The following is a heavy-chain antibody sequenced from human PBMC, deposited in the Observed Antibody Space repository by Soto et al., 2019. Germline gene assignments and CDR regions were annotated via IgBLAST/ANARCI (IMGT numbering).Heavy chain of an antibody. J-gene: IGHJ6*02. V-gene: IGHV4-34*01. CDR3: ARVPDEVAAAGKYGMDV. D-gene: IGHD6-13*01. CDR2: INHRGST. CDR1: GGSFSGYY. Sequence: PSETLSLTCAVYGGSFSGYYWSWIRQPPGKGLEWIGEINHRGSTNYNPSLKSRVTISVDTSKNQFSLKLSSVTAADTAVYYCARVPDEVAAAGKYGMDVWGQGTTVTVSS.